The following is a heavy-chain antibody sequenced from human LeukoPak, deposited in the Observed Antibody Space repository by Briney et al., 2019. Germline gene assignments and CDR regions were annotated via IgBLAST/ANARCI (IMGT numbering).Heavy chain of an antibody. J-gene: IGHJ4*02. D-gene: IGHD3-10*01. V-gene: IGHV3-30*02. CDR2: IRYDGSNK. CDR3: AKVDGSGSWYYFDY. Sequence: GGSLRLSCAASGFTFSSYGMHWVRQAPGKGLEWVAFIRYDGSNKYYADSVKGRFTISRDNSKNTLYLQMNSLRAEDTAVYYCAKVDGSGSWYYFDYWGQGTLVTVSS. CDR1: GFTFSSYG.